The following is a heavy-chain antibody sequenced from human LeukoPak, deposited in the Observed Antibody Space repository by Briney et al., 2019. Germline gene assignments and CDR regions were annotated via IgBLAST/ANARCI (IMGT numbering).Heavy chain of an antibody. J-gene: IGHJ4*02. CDR1: GFTFSDFG. CDR2: ISSSSLSI. CDR3: ARDATPTQLWFRGSFDY. D-gene: IGHD5-18*01. V-gene: IGHV3-48*01. Sequence: GGSLRLSCAASGFTFSDFGMTWVRQAPGKGLEWVSYISSSSLSIYYADSVKGRFTISRDNARNSLYLQMNSVRAEDTAMYYCARDATPTQLWFRGSFDYWGLGALVTVAS.